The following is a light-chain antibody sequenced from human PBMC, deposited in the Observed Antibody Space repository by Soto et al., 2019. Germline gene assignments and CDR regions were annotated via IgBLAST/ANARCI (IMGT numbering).Light chain of an antibody. CDR1: QSLLHSAGKTY. CDR3: MQATKEPIT. V-gene: IGKV2D-29*01. J-gene: IGKJ5*01. Sequence: DLVMTQTPLSLSVTPGQPASISCKSGQSLLHSAGKTYLFWYLQRPGQPPQLLIYEASNRFSGVTERFSGRGSGTDFPLKISRVEAEDVGVYYCMQATKEPITFGQGTRLEIK. CDR2: EAS.